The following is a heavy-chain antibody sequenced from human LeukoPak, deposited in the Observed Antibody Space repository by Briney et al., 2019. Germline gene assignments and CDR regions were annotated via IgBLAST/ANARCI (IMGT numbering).Heavy chain of an antibody. J-gene: IGHJ6*02. CDR1: GYTLTSYD. Sequence: ASVKVSCKASGYTLTSYDINWVRQATGQGLEWMGWMNPNSGNTGYAQKFQGRVTMTRNTSISTAYMELSSLRSEDTAVYYCAREPSSLYYYYGMDVWGQGTTVTVSS. V-gene: IGHV1-8*01. CDR3: AREPSSLYYYYGMDV. CDR2: MNPNSGNT. D-gene: IGHD1-14*01.